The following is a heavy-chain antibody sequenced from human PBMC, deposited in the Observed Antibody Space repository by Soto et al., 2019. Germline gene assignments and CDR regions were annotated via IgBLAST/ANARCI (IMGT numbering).Heavy chain of an antibody. CDR1: GYNFPIYW. J-gene: IGHJ3*02. V-gene: IGHV5-51*01. D-gene: IGHD2-15*01. Sequence: GESLKISCKGSGYNFPIYWIGWVRQMPGKGLEWMGIIYPDDSDTRYSPSFQGQVTISADISSSTAYLHWSSLKASDTAMYYCARHLKYGGIRDDAFDIWGQGTMVTGSS. CDR2: IYPDDSDT. CDR3: ARHLKYGGIRDDAFDI.